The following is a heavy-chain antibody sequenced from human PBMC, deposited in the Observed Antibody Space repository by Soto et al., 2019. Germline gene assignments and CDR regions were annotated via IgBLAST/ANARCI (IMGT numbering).Heavy chain of an antibody. J-gene: IGHJ2*01. Sequence: EVQLVESGGGLVKPGGSLRLSCAASGFTFSSYSMNWVRQAPGKGLEWVSSISSSSSYIYYADSVKGRFTISRDNAKNSLYLQMNSLRAEDTAVYYCARDRADSGWYIRTGQSYWYFDLWGRGTLVTVSS. V-gene: IGHV3-21*01. CDR1: GFTFSSYS. CDR2: ISSSSSYI. CDR3: ARDRADSGWYIRTGQSYWYFDL. D-gene: IGHD6-19*01.